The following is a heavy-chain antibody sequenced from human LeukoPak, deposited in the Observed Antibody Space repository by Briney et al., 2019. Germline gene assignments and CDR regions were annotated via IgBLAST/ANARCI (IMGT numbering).Heavy chain of an antibody. J-gene: IGHJ6*02. V-gene: IGHV3-15*07. Sequence: GGSLRLSCAVSTFTFNKAWMNWGRQAPGKGVEWVARIKSQAHGGTTEYAAAVKGRFTIARDETKITLYLQITSPRSKDTAVYYCSTDQASFYGAYVHLDYTYSYGPDVWGQGTPVTVSS. D-gene: IGHD4-17*01. CDR2: IKSQAHGGTT. CDR3: STDQASFYGAYVHLDYTYSYGPDV. CDR1: TFTFNKAW.